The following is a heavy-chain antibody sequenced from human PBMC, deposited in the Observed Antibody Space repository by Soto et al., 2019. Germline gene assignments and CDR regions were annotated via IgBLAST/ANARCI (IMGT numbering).Heavy chain of an antibody. J-gene: IGHJ4*02. CDR1: GGSISSSNW. Sequence: QVQLQESGPGLVKPSGTLSLTCAVSGGSISSSNWWSWVRQPPGKGLEWIGEIYHSGSTNYNPSLKSRVTISVEQSKNQFSLKLSSVTAADTAVYYCAVINYYDSSGYYYAKYYFDYWGQGTLVTVSS. V-gene: IGHV4-4*02. CDR2: IYHSGST. CDR3: AVINYYDSSGYYYAKYYFDY. D-gene: IGHD3-22*01.